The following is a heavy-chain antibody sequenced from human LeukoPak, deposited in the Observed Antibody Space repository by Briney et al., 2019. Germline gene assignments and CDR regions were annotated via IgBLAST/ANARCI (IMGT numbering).Heavy chain of an antibody. V-gene: IGHV1-18*01. CDR1: GYTFTSYG. Sequence: ASVKVSCKASGYTFTSYGISWVRQAPGQGLEWMGWISAYNGNTNYAQKLQGRVTMTTDTSTSTAYMELRSLRSDDTAVYYCAREVGYCSSTSCRYYYYYYGMDVWGQGTTVTVSS. D-gene: IGHD2-2*01. CDR3: AREVGYCSSTSCRYYYYYYGMDV. CDR2: ISAYNGNT. J-gene: IGHJ6*02.